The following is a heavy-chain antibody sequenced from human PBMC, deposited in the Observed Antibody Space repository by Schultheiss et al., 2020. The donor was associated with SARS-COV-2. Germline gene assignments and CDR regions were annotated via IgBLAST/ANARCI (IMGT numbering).Heavy chain of an antibody. CDR2: ISSSSSTI. Sequence: GESLKISCAASGFTFSSYSMNWVRQAPGKGLEWVSYISSSSSTIYYADSVKGRFTISRDNAKNSLYLQMNSLRAEDTAVYYCARVVGYSSSSYTDAFDIWGQGTMVTVSS. V-gene: IGHV3-48*04. CDR1: GFTFSSYS. CDR3: ARVVGYSSSSYTDAFDI. D-gene: IGHD6-6*01. J-gene: IGHJ3*02.